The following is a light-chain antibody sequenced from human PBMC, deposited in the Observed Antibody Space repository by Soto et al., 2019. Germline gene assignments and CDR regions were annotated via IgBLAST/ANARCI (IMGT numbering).Light chain of an antibody. V-gene: IGKV3-11*01. CDR2: DAS. CDR3: QHYGRSSWT. J-gene: IGKJ1*01. CDR1: QSVSIY. Sequence: EIVLTQSPATLSLSPGERATLSCRASQSVSIYLAWYQQKSGQAPRLLIYDASNRATGIPARFSGSGSGTDFTLTISSLEPEDFAVYFCQHYGRSSWTFGQGTKVEIK.